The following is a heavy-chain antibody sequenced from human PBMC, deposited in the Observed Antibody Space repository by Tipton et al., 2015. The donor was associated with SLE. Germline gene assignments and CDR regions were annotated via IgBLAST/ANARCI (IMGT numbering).Heavy chain of an antibody. CDR3: TRAFQGAMDV. V-gene: IGHV3-7*01. CDR2: IKEDGSEI. D-gene: IGHD3-16*01. J-gene: IGHJ6*02. Sequence: SLRLSCVGSGFTFSNFWMTWVRQAPGKGLEWVANIKEDGSEIYYVDSVKGRFTISRDDAKNSLYLQMNSLRGEDTAVYYCTRAFQGAMDVWGQGTTVTVS. CDR1: GFTFSNFW.